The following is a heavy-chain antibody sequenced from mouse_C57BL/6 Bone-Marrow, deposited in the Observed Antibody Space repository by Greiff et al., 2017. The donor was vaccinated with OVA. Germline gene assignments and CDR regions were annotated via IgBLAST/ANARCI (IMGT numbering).Heavy chain of an antibody. CDR3: AGGGWLPAAY. V-gene: IGHV1-64*01. D-gene: IGHD2-3*01. CDR2: IHPNRGST. J-gene: IGHJ3*01. Sequence: QVQLQQPGAELVKPGASVKLSCKASGYTFPSYWLHWVKQRPGQGLEWIGMIHPNRGSTNYNEKFKSKSTLTVDKSSRTASMQLSSLTSEDSAVYYCAGGGWLPAAYWGQGTLVTVSA. CDR1: GYTFPSYW.